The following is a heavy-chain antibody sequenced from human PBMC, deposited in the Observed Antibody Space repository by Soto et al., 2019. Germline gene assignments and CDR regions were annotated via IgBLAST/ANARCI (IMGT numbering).Heavy chain of an antibody. CDR3: AREEAGYDPRLNWFDP. D-gene: IGHD5-12*01. CDR1: GFTFSSYG. V-gene: IGHV3-33*01. CDR2: IWYDGSNK. Sequence: QVQLVESGGGVVQPGRSLRLSCAASGFTFSSYGMHWVRQAPGKGLEWVAVIWYDGSNKYYADSVEGRFTISRDNSKNTLYLQMNSVRAEDTAVYYCAREEAGYDPRLNWFDPWGQGTTVTVSS. J-gene: IGHJ5*02.